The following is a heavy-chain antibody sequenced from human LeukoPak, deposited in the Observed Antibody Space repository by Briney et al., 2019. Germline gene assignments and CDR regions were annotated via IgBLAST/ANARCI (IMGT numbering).Heavy chain of an antibody. CDR3: ARDRILFIAAAPDY. CDR1: GYTFTGYY. CDR2: ISPNSGGA. J-gene: IGHJ4*02. D-gene: IGHD6-13*01. V-gene: IGHV1-2*02. Sequence: ASVRVSCKASGYTFTGYYIHWVRQAPGQGLEWMGWISPNSGGANYAQKFQGRVTMTRDTSISTAYMELSRLRSDDTAVYYCARDRILFIAAAPDYWGQGTLVTVSS.